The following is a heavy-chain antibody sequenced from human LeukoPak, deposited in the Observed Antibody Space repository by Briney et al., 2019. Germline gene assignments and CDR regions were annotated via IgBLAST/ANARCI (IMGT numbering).Heavy chain of an antibody. CDR3: ARISALRYFDWSGAVFDY. V-gene: IGHV4-39*07. J-gene: IGHJ4*02. D-gene: IGHD3-9*01. CDR2: IYYSGST. CDR1: GGSISSSSYY. Sequence: PSETLFLTCTVSGGSISSSSYYWGWIRQPPGKGLGWIASIYYSGSTSYNPSLKSRVTISVDTSKNQLSLKLSSVTAADTAVYYCARISALRYFDWSGAVFDYWGQGTLVTVSS.